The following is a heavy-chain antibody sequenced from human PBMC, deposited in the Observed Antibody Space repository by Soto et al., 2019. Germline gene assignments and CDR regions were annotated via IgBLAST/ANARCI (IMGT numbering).Heavy chain of an antibody. CDR2: IYYSGST. Sequence: KASETLSLTCTVSGGSISSYYWSWIRQPPGKGLEWIGYIYYSGSTNYNPSLKSRVTISVDTSKNQFSLKLSSVTAADTAVYYCARGNRVAPSRVNYYYGMDVWGQGTTVTVSS. J-gene: IGHJ6*02. V-gene: IGHV4-59*01. CDR3: ARGNRVAPSRVNYYYGMDV. CDR1: GGSISSYY. D-gene: IGHD1-1*01.